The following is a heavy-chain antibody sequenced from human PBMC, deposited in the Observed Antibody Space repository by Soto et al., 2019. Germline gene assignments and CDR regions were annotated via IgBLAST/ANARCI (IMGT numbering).Heavy chain of an antibody. D-gene: IGHD4-17*01. J-gene: IGHJ4*02. CDR2: IYYSGST. V-gene: IGHV4-31*03. CDR1: GGSISSGGYH. Sequence: PSETLSLTCTVSGGSISSGGYHWSWIRQHPGKGLEWIGYIYYSGSTYYNPSLKSRVTISVDTSKNQFSLKLSSVTAADTAVYYCARGLSTVRYDYWGQGTLVTVSS. CDR3: ARGLSTVRYDY.